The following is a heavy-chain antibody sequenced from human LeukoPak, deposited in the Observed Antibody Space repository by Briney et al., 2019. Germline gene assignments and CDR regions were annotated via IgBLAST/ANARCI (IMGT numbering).Heavy chain of an antibody. CDR2: ISGSDGTT. J-gene: IGHJ4*02. Sequence: GGSLRLSCAASGFTFSSYAMDWVRQAPGRGLEWVSSISGSDGTTYYADSVKGRFTISRDNSKDTLYLQMDSLRAEDTALYYCAKITGPVTTGYFDFWGQGTLVTVSS. D-gene: IGHD4-17*01. V-gene: IGHV3-23*01. CDR3: AKITGPVTTGYFDF. CDR1: GFTFSSYA.